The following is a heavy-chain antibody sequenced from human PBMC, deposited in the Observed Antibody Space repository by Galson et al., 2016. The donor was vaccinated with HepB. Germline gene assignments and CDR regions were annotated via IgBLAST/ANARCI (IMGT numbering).Heavy chain of an antibody. CDR3: AMIDTVVTAAGTGRDDS. Sequence: SVKVSCKASGYTFTDYYIYWVRQAPGQGLEWMGWINPNSGGTKSAQKFQGRVTMTRDTSISTAYMDLSRLRSDDTAVYYCAMIDTVVTAAGTGRDDSWGRGTLVIVSS. D-gene: IGHD6-25*01. CDR2: INPNSGGT. J-gene: IGHJ4*02. CDR1: GYTFTDYY. V-gene: IGHV1-2*02.